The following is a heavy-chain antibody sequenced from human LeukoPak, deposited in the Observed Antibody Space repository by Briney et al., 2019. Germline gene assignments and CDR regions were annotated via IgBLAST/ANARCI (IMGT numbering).Heavy chain of an antibody. CDR1: GFTFSSYA. J-gene: IGHJ3*02. CDR3: AKDRSYYRAFDI. CDR2: ISGSGGST. Sequence: GGSLSLSCAASGFTFSSYAMSWVRQAPGKGLEWVSAISGSGGSTYYADSVKGRFTISRDNSKNTLYLQMNSLRAEDTAVYYCAKDRSYYRAFDIWGQGTMVTVSS. V-gene: IGHV3-23*01. D-gene: IGHD1-26*01.